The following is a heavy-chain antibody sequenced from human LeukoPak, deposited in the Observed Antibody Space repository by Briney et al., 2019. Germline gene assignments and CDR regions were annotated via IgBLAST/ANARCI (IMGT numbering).Heavy chain of an antibody. CDR2: ISRSSSTI. V-gene: IGHV3-48*04. J-gene: IGHJ4*02. CDR3: ARVGYSYEYDY. D-gene: IGHD5-18*01. CDR1: GFTFSSYS. Sequence: GGSLRLSCAASGFTFSSYSMNWVRQAPGKGLEWVSYISRSSSTIYYADSVKGRFTISRDNAKNPLYLQMNSLRAEDTAVYYCARVGYSYEYDYWGQGTLVTVSS.